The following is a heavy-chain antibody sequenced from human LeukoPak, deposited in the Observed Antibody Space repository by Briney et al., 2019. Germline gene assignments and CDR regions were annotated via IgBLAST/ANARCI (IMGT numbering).Heavy chain of an antibody. Sequence: SETLSLTCTVSGGSISSYYWNWIRQPPGKGLEWIGYIYYSGSTNYNPSLKSRDTISVDTSKNQFSLKLSSVTAADTAVYYCARGADSSGYYSIFYFDYWGQGTLVTVSS. V-gene: IGHV4-59*01. CDR1: GGSISSYY. CDR2: IYYSGST. J-gene: IGHJ4*02. CDR3: ARGADSSGYYSIFYFDY. D-gene: IGHD3-22*01.